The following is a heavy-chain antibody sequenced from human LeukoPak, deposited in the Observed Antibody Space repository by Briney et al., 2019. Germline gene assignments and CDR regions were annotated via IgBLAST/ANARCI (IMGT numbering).Heavy chain of an antibody. V-gene: IGHV1-2*02. CDR3: AREVSDYYYMDV. D-gene: IGHD6-25*01. CDR1: GYTFTGYY. CDR2: IYPNNGGT. J-gene: IGHJ6*03. Sequence: ASVKVSCKASGYTFTGYYMHWVRQAPGQGPEWMGWIYPNNGGTNYAQKFQGRVTMTRDTSINTAYMELSRLRSDDTAVYYCAREVSDYYYMDVWGKGTTVTISS.